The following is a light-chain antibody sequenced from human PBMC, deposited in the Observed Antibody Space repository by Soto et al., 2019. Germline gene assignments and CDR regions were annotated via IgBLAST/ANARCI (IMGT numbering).Light chain of an antibody. CDR2: EVI. J-gene: IGLJ3*02. CDR1: SRDVGGYNY. Sequence: QSALTQPASVSGSPGQSITISCTGTSRDVGGYNYVSWHQQHPGKAPKLIIYEVINRPSGVSNRFSGSKSGNTASLTISGLQAEDEADYHCSSYTASSTWVFGGGTKLTVL. V-gene: IGLV2-14*01. CDR3: SSYTASSTWV.